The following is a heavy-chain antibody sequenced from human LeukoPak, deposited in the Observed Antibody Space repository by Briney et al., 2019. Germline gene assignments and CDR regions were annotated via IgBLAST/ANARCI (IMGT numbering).Heavy chain of an antibody. J-gene: IGHJ4*02. CDR1: GFTFSTYA. CDR2: ISSDGTHN. V-gene: IGHV3-30-3*01. D-gene: IGHD2-2*01. CDR3: ARALSVPAAMMGGICDY. Sequence: PGGSLRLSCAASGFTFSTYAMHWVRQAPGTGLEWVAVISSDGTHNYYADSVRGRFTISGDNSKNTLVLQMNTLRPEDTARYYCARALSVPAAMMGGICDYWGQGSLVTVSS.